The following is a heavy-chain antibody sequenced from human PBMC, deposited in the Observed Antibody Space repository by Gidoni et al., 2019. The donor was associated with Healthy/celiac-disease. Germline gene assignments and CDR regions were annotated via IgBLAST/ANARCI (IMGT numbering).Heavy chain of an antibody. Sequence: QVQLVQSGAEVKKPGASVKVSCKASGYTFTGYYMHWVRQAPGQGLEWMGWINPNSGGTNYAQKFQGRVTMTRDTSISTAYMELSRLRSDDTAVYYCARDRGIAGKVAGTALDYWGQGTLVTVSS. J-gene: IGHJ4*02. CDR3: ARDRGIAGKVAGTALDY. V-gene: IGHV1-2*02. CDR1: GYTFTGYY. CDR2: INPNSGGT. D-gene: IGHD6-19*01.